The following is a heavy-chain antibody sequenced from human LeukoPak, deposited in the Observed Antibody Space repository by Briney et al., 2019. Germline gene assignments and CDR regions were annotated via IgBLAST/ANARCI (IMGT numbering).Heavy chain of an antibody. J-gene: IGHJ4*02. CDR2: ISDDGSRQ. Sequence: GRSLRLSCAATGFTFSNYAIHWGRQAPGKGLEWVAFISDDGSRQHYADSVKGRFTISRDNSKNTLNLQMNSLRAEDTAVYYSVKDRTGTYTLDYWGQGTLVTVSS. D-gene: IGHD3-10*01. CDR1: GFTFSNYA. V-gene: IGHV3-30-3*01. CDR3: VKDRTGTYTLDY.